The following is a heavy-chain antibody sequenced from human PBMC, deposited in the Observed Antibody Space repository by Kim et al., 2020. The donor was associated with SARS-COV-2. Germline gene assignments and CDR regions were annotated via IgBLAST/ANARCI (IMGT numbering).Heavy chain of an antibody. Sequence: TKYYADSVEGRFTISRDIARNSLYLQMNSLRDEDTAVYYCARGRNWGSDYWGRGTLVTVSS. CDR3: ARGRNWGSDY. D-gene: IGHD3-16*01. CDR2: TK. V-gene: IGHV3-48*02. J-gene: IGHJ4*02.